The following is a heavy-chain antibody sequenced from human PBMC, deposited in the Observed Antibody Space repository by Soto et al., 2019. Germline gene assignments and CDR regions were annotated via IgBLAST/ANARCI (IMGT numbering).Heavy chain of an antibody. Sequence: QVHLVQSGAEVKKPGSSVKVSCKASGGTFSSYAISWVRQAPGQGLEWMGGFIPIFGTTNYAQKFQGRVTINADESTSTAYMELSSLRYEDTAVYYCTRDRGRRYNDGRGYYYSAYWGQGTLVTVSS. CDR2: FIPIFGTT. CDR1: GGTFSSYA. J-gene: IGHJ4*02. D-gene: IGHD3-22*01. V-gene: IGHV1-69*01. CDR3: TRDRGRRYNDGRGYYYSAY.